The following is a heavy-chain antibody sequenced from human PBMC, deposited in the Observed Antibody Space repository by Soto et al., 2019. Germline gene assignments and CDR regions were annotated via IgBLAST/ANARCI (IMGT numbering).Heavy chain of an antibody. Sequence: QVQLQQWGAGLLKPSETLSLTCAVYGGSFSGYYWSWIRQPPGKGLEWIGEINHSGSTNYNPSLKSRVTISVDTSKNQFSLKRSSVTAADTAVYYCARFRTKRYFDSRGLDVWGQGTTVTVSS. CDR3: ARFRTKRYFDSRGLDV. J-gene: IGHJ6*02. CDR1: GGSFSGYY. V-gene: IGHV4-34*01. CDR2: INHSGST. D-gene: IGHD3-9*01.